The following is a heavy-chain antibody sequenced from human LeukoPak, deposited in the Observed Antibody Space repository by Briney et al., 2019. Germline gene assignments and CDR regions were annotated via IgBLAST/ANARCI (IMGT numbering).Heavy chain of an antibody. CDR3: TRDFFGSISRY. D-gene: IGHD3-3*02. Sequence: GGSQRLSCTASGFTFGDYAMSWFRQAQGKGLEWVGFIRSKAYGGTTEYAAAVRGRFTISRDDSKSIAYLQMNSLKTEDTAVYYCTRDFFGSISRYWGQGTLVTVSS. V-gene: IGHV3-49*03. CDR2: IRSKAYGGTT. J-gene: IGHJ4*02. CDR1: GFTFGDYA.